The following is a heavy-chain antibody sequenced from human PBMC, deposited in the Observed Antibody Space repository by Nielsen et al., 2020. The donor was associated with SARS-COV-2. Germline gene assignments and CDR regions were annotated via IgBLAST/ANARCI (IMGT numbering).Heavy chain of an antibody. D-gene: IGHD2-15*01. CDR2: INHSGST. CDR1: DGSLSDYY. J-gene: IGHJ6*02. CDR3: ARGKRRSTHYYYYGMDV. V-gene: IGHV4-34*01. Sequence: SETLSLTCDVYDGSLSDYYWSWIRQPPGKGLEWIGEINHSGSTNYNPSLKSRVTISVDTSKNQFSLKLSSVTAADTAVYYCARGKRRSTHYYYYGMDVWGQGTTVTVSS.